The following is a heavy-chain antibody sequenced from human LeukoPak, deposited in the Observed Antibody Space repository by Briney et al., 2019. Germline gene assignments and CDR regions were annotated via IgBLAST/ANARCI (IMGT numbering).Heavy chain of an antibody. CDR1: GYSISSGYY. D-gene: IGHD1-14*01. J-gene: IGHJ3*02. CDR2: IYHSGST. CDR3: AKTTTPIDAFDI. Sequence: SETLSLTCTVSGYSISSGYYWGWIRQPPGKGLEWIGSIYHSGSTYYNPSLKSRVTISVDTSKNQFSLKLSSVTAADTAVYYCAKTTTPIDAFDIWGQGTMVTVSS. V-gene: IGHV4-38-2*02.